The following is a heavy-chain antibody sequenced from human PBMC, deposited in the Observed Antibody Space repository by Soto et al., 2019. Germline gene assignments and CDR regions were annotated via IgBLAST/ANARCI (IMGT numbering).Heavy chain of an antibody. J-gene: IGHJ4*02. CDR2: ISGSGGST. CDR3: ASDLNTMTHQGGFDY. CDR1: GFTFSSYS. V-gene: IGHV3-23*01. D-gene: IGHD3-22*01. Sequence: GGSMILSCAASGFTFSSYSMSWVRQAPGKGLEWVSAISGSGGSTYYADSVKGRFTISRDNSKNTLYLQMNSLRAEDTAVYYCASDLNTMTHQGGFDYWGQGTLVTVSS.